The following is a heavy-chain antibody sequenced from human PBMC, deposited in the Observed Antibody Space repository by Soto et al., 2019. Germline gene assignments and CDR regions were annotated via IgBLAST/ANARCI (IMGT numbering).Heavy chain of an antibody. J-gene: IGHJ3*02. V-gene: IGHV3-9*01. Sequence: GGSLRLSCAASGFTFDDYAMHWVRQAPGKGLEWVSGISWNSGSIGYADSVKGRFTISRDNAKNSLYLQMNSLRAEDTALYYCAKDTYYDILTGSVPGHAFDIWGQGTMVTVSS. D-gene: IGHD3-9*01. CDR3: AKDTYYDILTGSVPGHAFDI. CDR2: ISWNSGSI. CDR1: GFTFDDYA.